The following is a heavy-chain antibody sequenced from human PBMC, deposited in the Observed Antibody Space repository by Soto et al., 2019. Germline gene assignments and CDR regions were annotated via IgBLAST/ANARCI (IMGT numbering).Heavy chain of an antibody. CDR1: GYTFTPHD. D-gene: IGHD2-15*01. CDR2: MNPNSGYI. V-gene: IGHV1-8*01. Sequence: QVQLVQSGAEVKRPGASVKVSCKASGYTFTPHDINWVRQATGQGLEWMGRMNPNSGYIDFAQRFQGRLTMTTNTSISTAYMELSSLRSEDTAIYYCARGLYCSGGTRSDSWGQGTLVIVSS. CDR3: ARGLYCSGGTRSDS. J-gene: IGHJ4*02.